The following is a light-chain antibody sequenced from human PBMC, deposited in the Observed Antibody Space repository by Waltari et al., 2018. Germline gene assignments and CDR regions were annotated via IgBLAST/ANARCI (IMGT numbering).Light chain of an antibody. V-gene: IGKV3-20*01. CDR2: GAS. CDR1: QSVSSSY. CDR3: QQYGSSPWT. Sequence: EIVLTQSPGTLSLSPGERATLSCRASQSVSSSYLAWYQQKPGQAPRVLIHGASNRAAGIPAMFSGSGSGTDFTITISRREPEEFAVYYWQQYGSSPWTFGQGTKVEIK. J-gene: IGKJ1*01.